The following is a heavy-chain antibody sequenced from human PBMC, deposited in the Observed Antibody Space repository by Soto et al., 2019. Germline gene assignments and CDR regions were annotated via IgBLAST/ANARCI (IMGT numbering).Heavy chain of an antibody. J-gene: IGHJ5*02. D-gene: IGHD3-22*01. V-gene: IGHV4-39*07. CDR1: GGSISSTTYY. CDR2: FYYSGST. Sequence: SETLSLTCTVSGGSISSTTYYWVWIRQPPGKGLEWIGSFYYSGSTYYNPSLKSRVTISVDTSENQFSLKLSSVTAADTAVYYCARGSYYDSSGYYGPWGQGTLVTVSS. CDR3: ARGSYYDSSGYYGP.